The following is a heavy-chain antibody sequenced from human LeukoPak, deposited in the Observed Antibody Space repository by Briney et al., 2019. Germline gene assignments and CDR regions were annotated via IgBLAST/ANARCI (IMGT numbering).Heavy chain of an antibody. CDR3: ARPNPAFGY. V-gene: IGHV3-7*01. D-gene: IGHD1-14*01. CDR2: IKQDGSEK. J-gene: IGHJ4*02. CDR1: GFTFSSYW. Sequence: PGGSLRLSCAASGFTFSSYWMSWVRQAPGKGLEWVASIKQDGSEKDYPDSVTGRFTNSRDNAKNSLYLQMNSLRADDTAVYYCARPNPAFGYWGQGTLVTVSS.